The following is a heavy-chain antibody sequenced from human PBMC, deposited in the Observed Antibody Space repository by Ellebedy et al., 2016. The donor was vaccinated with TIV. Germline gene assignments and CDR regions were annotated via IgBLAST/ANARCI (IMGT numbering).Heavy chain of an antibody. V-gene: IGHV3-48*04. J-gene: IGHJ5*02. CDR1: GFTFSSYA. Sequence: GESLKISXAASGFTFSSYAMSWVRQAPGKGLEWVSYISSSGSTIYYADSVKGRFTISRDNAKNSLYLQMNSLRAEDTALYYCAKDGVRIAAAGNWFNPWGQGTLVTVSS. CDR3: AKDGVRIAAAGNWFNP. D-gene: IGHD6-13*01. CDR2: ISSSGSTI.